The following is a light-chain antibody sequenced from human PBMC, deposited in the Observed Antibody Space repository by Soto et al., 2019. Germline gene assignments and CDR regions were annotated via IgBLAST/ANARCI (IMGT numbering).Light chain of an antibody. Sequence: DFQMTQSPSTLSASVGDRVTITCRASQNIRSRLAWFQQKPGKAPKLLIYDVSSLESGVPSRFSGSGSGTEFTLTISSLQSEDFAVYYCQQYNNWPRTFGQGTKVDIK. V-gene: IGKV1-5*01. CDR3: QQYNNWPRT. CDR1: QNIRSR. CDR2: DVS. J-gene: IGKJ1*01.